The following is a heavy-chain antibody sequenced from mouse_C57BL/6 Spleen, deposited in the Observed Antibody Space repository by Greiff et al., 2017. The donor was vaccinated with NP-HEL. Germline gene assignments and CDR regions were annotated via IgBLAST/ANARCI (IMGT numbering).Heavy chain of an antibody. CDR3: ASYYGSSPFAY. CDR2: ISNGGGST. CDR1: GFTFSDYY. J-gene: IGHJ3*01. V-gene: IGHV5-12*01. Sequence: EVMLVESGGGLVQPGGSLKLSCAASGFTFSDYYMYWVRQTPEKRLEWVAYISNGGGSTYYPDTVKGRFTISRDNAKNTLYLQMSRLKSEDTAMYYCASYYGSSPFAYWGQGTLVTVSA. D-gene: IGHD1-1*01.